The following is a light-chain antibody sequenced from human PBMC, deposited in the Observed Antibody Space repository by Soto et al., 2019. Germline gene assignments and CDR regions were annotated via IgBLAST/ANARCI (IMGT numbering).Light chain of an antibody. CDR2: WAS. CDR3: QQYYSTPRT. Sequence: DIVMTQSPDSLAVSLGERATINCKSSQSDLYSSNNKNYLAWYQQKPGQPPKLLIYWASTRESGVPDRFSGSGSGTDFTLSISSLQAENEAVYYCQQYYSTPRTFGQGTKVAIK. J-gene: IGKJ1*01. CDR1: QSDLYSSNNKNY. V-gene: IGKV4-1*01.